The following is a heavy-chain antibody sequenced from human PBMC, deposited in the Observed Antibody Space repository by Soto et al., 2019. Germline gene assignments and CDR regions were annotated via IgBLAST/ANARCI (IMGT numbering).Heavy chain of an antibody. CDR2: INPSGGST. Sequence: ASVKVSCKASGYTFTSYYMHWVRQAPGQGLEWMGIINPSGGSTSYAQKFQGRVTMTRDTSTSTVYMELSSLRSEDTAVYYCARDPYVVVVADTTGQLDYWGQGTLVPVSS. V-gene: IGHV1-46*01. CDR1: GYTFTSYY. D-gene: IGHD2-15*01. J-gene: IGHJ4*02. CDR3: ARDPYVVVVADTTGQLDY.